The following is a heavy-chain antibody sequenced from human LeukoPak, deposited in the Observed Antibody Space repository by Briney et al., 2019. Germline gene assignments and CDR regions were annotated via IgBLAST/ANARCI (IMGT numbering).Heavy chain of an antibody. D-gene: IGHD3-3*01. V-gene: IGHV3-7*01. CDR2: IKEDGSEK. J-gene: IGHJ3*02. CDR1: GFTFSSYW. CDR3: ARDHVSGSLYYDFWSGYSYDAFDI. Sequence: GGSLRLSCAASGFTFSSYWMSWVRQAPGKGLEWVANIKEDGSEKYYVDSVKGRFTISRDNAKNTLYLQMNSLRAEDTAVYYCARDHVSGSLYYDFWSGYSYDAFDIWGQGTMVTVSS.